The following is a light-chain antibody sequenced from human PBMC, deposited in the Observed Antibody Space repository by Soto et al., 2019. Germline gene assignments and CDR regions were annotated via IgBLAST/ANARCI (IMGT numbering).Light chain of an antibody. CDR1: QGVSRY. Sequence: EIFLTQSPATLSLSPGESATLSCRASQGVSRYLAWYQQKPGKSPRILIYDTSNRATGIPARLIGSGSGTDFTLTISSLEPEDFAGYYCQQRSNWLFGPRTKVDI. J-gene: IGKJ3*01. CDR2: DTS. CDR3: QQRSNWL. V-gene: IGKV3-11*01.